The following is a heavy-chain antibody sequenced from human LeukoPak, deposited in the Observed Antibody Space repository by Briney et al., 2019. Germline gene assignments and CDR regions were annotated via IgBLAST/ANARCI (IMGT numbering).Heavy chain of an antibody. J-gene: IGHJ3*02. CDR1: GGSISSYY. D-gene: IGHD3-10*01. Sequence: SETLSLTCTVSGGSISSYYWSWIRQPPGKGLEWIGYIYYSGSTNYNPSLKSRVTISVDTSKNQFSLKLSSVTAADTAVYYCARYGTRVAFDIWGQGTMVTVSS. V-gene: IGHV4-59*01. CDR2: IYYSGST. CDR3: ARYGTRVAFDI.